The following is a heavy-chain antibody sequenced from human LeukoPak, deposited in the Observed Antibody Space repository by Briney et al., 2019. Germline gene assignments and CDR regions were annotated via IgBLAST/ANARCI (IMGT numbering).Heavy chain of an antibody. J-gene: IGHJ4*02. V-gene: IGHV1-2*02. CDR3: ARDAIVRDYSNSDY. Sequence: ASVKVSCKASGYTFTGYYIHWVRQAPGQGLEWMGWINPNSGGTNYAQKFQGRVTMTRDTSISTTYMELSRLTSDDTAVYYCARDAIVRDYSNSDYWGQGTLVTVSS. CDR2: INPNSGGT. D-gene: IGHD4-11*01. CDR1: GYTFTGYY.